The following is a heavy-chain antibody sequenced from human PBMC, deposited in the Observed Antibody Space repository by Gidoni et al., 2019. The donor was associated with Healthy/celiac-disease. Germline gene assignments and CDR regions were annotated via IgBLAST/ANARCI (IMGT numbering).Heavy chain of an antibody. CDR3: ARDLLGSSSWYGGHEIDY. D-gene: IGHD6-13*01. V-gene: IGHV1-18*04. CDR1: GYTFTSYG. J-gene: IGHJ4*02. Sequence: QVQLVQSGAEVKKPGASVQVSCKASGYTFTSYGISWVRQAPGQGLEWMGWISAYNGNTNYAQKLQGRVTMTTDTSTSTAYMELRSLRSDDTAVYYCARDLLGSSSWYGGHEIDYWGQGTLVTVSS. CDR2: ISAYNGNT.